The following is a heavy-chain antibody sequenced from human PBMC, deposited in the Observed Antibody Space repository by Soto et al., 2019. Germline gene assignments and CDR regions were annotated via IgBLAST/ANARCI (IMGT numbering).Heavy chain of an antibody. CDR2: IIPILGTA. D-gene: IGHD3-22*01. CDR3: ARPSGAYDSSGYFHYYYYGMDA. Sequence: SVKVSCKASGGTFSSYAISWVRQAPGQGLEWMGGIIPILGTANYAQKFQGRVTITADESTSTAYMELSSLRSEDTAVYYCARPSGAYDSSGYFHYYYYGMDAWGQGTTVTVSS. CDR1: GGTFSSYA. V-gene: IGHV1-69*13. J-gene: IGHJ6*02.